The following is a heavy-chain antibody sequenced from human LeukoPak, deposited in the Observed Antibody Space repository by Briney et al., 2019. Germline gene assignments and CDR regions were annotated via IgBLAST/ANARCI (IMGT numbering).Heavy chain of an antibody. CDR1: GDSIRNGIYY. Sequence: SQTLSLTCTVSGDSIRNGIYYWSWIRQPPGKGLEWIGYIYLSGNTHYNPSLKSRVTISIDKSKNDFPLKLSSVTATDTAVYYCARFWPTSGGPQDGDAFDIWGQGTMVTVSS. CDR3: ARFWPTSGGPQDGDAFDI. CDR2: IYLSGNT. J-gene: IGHJ3*02. V-gene: IGHV4-30-2*01. D-gene: IGHD2-8*02.